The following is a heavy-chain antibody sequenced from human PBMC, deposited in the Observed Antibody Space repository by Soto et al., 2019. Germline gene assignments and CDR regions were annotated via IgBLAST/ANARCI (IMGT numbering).Heavy chain of an antibody. V-gene: IGHV4-4*07. CDR3: AGNIAAAGRRYYGMDV. CDR2: ISTTETT. Sequence: XTLSLPCTVSGGSLSSYYWSWIRQPAEKGLELIGRISTTETTNCNPSLKSRVSRSLDTSKSQVSLKLSSFNSADAAVYYCAGNIAAAGRRYYGMDVWGKGNTVTVSS. J-gene: IGHJ6*04. CDR1: GGSLSSYY. D-gene: IGHD6-13*01.